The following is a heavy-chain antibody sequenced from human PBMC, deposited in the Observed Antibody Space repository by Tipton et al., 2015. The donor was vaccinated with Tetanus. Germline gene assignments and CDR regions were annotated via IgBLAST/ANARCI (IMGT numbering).Heavy chain of an antibody. CDR1: GFTFSKKA. Sequence: SLRLSCAVSGFTFSKKAMAWVRQAPGKGLEWVSVISGGVNSRHYADFVKGRFTVSRDNSKNTVYLQMNSLRTEDTAVYYCARGPYFDWFMRHFDFWGQGILVTVSS. D-gene: IGHD3-9*01. CDR3: ARGPYFDWFMRHFDF. CDR2: ISGGVNSR. V-gene: IGHV3-23*01. J-gene: IGHJ4*02.